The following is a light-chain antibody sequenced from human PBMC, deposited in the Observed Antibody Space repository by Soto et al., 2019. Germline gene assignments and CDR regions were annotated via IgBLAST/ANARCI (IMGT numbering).Light chain of an antibody. J-gene: IGKJ3*01. Sequence: EIVLTQSPGTLSLFPGERATLSCRASQSVSDFLAWYQQKPGQAPRLLIYDAAKRAPGIPARFSGSGSGTDFTLTISSLEPEASAVYYCQQRSNWPIFTFGPGTKV. V-gene: IGKV3-11*01. CDR2: DAA. CDR3: QQRSNWPIFT. CDR1: QSVSDF.